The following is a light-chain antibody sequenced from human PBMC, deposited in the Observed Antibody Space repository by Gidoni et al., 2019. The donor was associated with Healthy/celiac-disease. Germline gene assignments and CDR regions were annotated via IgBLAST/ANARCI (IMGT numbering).Light chain of an antibody. CDR2: GNS. CDR3: QSYDSSLSVWV. CDR1: SSNIGAGYD. Sequence: QSVLTQPPSVSGAPGQRVTISCTGTSSNIGAGYDVHWYQQLPGTAPKPLIYGNSNRPSGVPDRFSGSKSGTSASLAITWLQAEDEADYYCQSYDSSLSVWVFGGGTKLTVL. J-gene: IGLJ3*02. V-gene: IGLV1-40*01.